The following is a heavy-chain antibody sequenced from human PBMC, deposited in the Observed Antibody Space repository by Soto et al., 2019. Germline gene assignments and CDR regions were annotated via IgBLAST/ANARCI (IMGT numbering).Heavy chain of an antibody. Sequence: EVQLLESGGGLVQPGGSLRVACAASGLTFSRYTMGWVRQAPGKGLEWVSAIIASGVITYYADSVKGRFTISRDNSNNTVYLQMNSLRAEDTAVYYCAKDLRGPEAGTWYFDLWGRGTLVTVSS. CDR1: GLTFSRYT. J-gene: IGHJ2*01. V-gene: IGHV3-23*01. D-gene: IGHD6-13*01. CDR2: IIASGVIT. CDR3: AKDLRGPEAGTWYFDL.